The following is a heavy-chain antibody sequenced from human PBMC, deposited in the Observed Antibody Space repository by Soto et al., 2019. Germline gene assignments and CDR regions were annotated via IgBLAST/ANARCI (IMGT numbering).Heavy chain of an antibody. V-gene: IGHV3-23*01. CDR2: ISGSGGST. Sequence: EVQLLESGGDLIQPGGSLRLSCAASGITFSSYALSWVRQALGKGPEWVSGISGSGGSTYYADSVKGRFTISRDNSKNTLYLQMNSLRAEDTAIYSCAKDVVAVAGIFDNWGQGTLVTVSS. J-gene: IGHJ4*02. CDR3: AKDVVAVAGIFDN. CDR1: GITFSSYA. D-gene: IGHD6-19*01.